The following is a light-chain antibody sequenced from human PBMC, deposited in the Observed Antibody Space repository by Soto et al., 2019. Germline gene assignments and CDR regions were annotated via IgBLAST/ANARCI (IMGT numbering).Light chain of an antibody. CDR3: QRYNNWPLT. CDR1: HGIGDT. J-gene: IGKJ4*01. V-gene: IGKV3-15*01. CDR2: DTS. Sequence: EVVLTQSPATLSVSPGKGVTLSCRASHGIGDTLAWYQHQPGQAPRLLIYDTSARATGVPARFSGSRSGPKFTLTINSLQSEDFAIYYCQRYNNWPLTFGGGTKVDIK.